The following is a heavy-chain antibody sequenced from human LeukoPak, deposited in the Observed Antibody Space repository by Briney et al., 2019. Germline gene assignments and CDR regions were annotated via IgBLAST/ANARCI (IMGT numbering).Heavy chain of an antibody. J-gene: IGHJ4*02. CDR1: GYNFNSFG. D-gene: IGHD3-16*01. Sequence: VKVFLKGSGYNFNSFGINLVRPAPGQGLEWIGWIVVGSGNTNYAQKFQERVTITRDMSTSTAYMELSSLRSEDTAVYYCAARMITFGGVIDYWGQGTLVTVSS. CDR3: AARMITFGGVIDY. V-gene: IGHV1-58*02. CDR2: IVVGSGNT.